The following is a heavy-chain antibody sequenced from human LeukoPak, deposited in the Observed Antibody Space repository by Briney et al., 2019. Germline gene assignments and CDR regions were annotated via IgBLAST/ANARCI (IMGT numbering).Heavy chain of an antibody. CDR2: INHSGST. CDR1: GGSFSGYY. V-gene: IGHV4-34*01. CDR3: ARGAIRRVDAFDI. D-gene: IGHD3-3*02. J-gene: IGHJ3*02. Sequence: PSETLSLTCAVYGGSFSGYYWSWIRQPPGKGLEWIGEINHSGSTNYNPSLKSRVTISVDTSKNQLSLKLSSVAAADTAVYYCARGAIRRVDAFDIWDQGTMVTVSS.